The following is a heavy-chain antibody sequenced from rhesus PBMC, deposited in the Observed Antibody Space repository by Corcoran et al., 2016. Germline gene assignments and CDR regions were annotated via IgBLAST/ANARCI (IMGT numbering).Heavy chain of an antibody. Sequence: QVQLQESGPGLVKPSETLSLTCAVSGGSISSSTWWRWIRQSPGQGLEWSGYIYGGRGRTSHNPSLKSRVTISTDTSKNQFSLKLSSVTAADTAVYYCARRGRVGEYFEFCGQGALVTVSS. CDR1: GGSISSSTW. J-gene: IGHJ1*01. V-gene: IGHV4S7*01. CDR2: IYGGRGRT. CDR3: ARRGRVGEYFEF.